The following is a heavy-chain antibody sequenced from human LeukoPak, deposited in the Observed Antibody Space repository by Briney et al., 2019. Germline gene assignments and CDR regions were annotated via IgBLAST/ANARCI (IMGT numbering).Heavy chain of an antibody. CDR1: GYTFTGYY. CDR3: ARASILRYFDWLLNN. CDR2: INPNSSDT. D-gene: IGHD3-9*01. Sequence: ASVKVSCKASGYTFTGYYMNWVRQAPGQGLEWMGRINPNSSDTNYAQKFQGRITMTSDTSISTAYMNLSRLKSDDAAVYCCARASILRYFDWLLNNRGQGTLVTVSS. J-gene: IGHJ4*02. V-gene: IGHV1-2*06.